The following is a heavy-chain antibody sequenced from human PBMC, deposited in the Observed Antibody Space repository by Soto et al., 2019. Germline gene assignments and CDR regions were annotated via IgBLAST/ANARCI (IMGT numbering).Heavy chain of an antibody. D-gene: IGHD3-10*01. V-gene: IGHV1-3*01. CDR2: INAGNGNT. CDR1: GYTFTSYA. Sequence: QVQLVQSGAEVKKPGASVKVSCKASGYTFTSYAMHWVRQAPGQRLEWMGRINAGNGNTKYSQKFQGRVTITRDTSASTAYMELSSLRSEDTAVYYCARYEGKAVGEAFYIWGQGTMVTVSS. J-gene: IGHJ3*02. CDR3: ARYEGKAVGEAFYI.